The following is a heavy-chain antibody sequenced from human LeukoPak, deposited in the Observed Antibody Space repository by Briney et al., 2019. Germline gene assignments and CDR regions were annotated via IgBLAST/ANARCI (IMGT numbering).Heavy chain of an antibody. J-gene: IGHJ6*04. CDR1: GFTFSSYG. Sequence: GGSLRLSCAASGFTFSSYGMHWVRQARGKGLEWVAVIWYDGSNKYYADSVKGRFTISRDNSKNTLYLQMNSLRAEDTAVYYCARNLNRYYYGMDVWGKGTTVTVSS. D-gene: IGHD2/OR15-2a*01. V-gene: IGHV3-33*01. CDR3: ARNLNRYYYGMDV. CDR2: IWYDGSNK.